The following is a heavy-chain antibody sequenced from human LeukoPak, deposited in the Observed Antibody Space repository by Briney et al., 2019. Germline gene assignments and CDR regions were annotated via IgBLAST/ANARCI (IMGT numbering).Heavy chain of an antibody. D-gene: IGHD3-3*02. V-gene: IGHV3-66*01. J-gene: IGHJ6*02. CDR1: GFTVSSNY. Sequence: GGPLRLSCAASGFTVSSNYMSWVRQAPGKGLEWVSGIYSGGSTYYADSVKGRFTISRDNSKNTLYLQVNSLRAEDTAVYYCARTISISVYGMDVWGQGTTVTVS. CDR2: IYSGGST. CDR3: ARTISISVYGMDV.